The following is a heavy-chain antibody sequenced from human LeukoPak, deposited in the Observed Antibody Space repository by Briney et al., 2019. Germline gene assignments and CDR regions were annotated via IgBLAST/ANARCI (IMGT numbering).Heavy chain of an antibody. CDR3: ASLYNDYGDY. CDR2: TIGSGDSK. J-gene: IGHJ4*02. D-gene: IGHD5-24*01. CDR1: GFTFRNYG. Sequence: GGSLRLSCAASGFTFRNYGMSWVRQAPGRGLEWVPGTIGSGDSKFYADPVKGRFTISRDNSRNTLYLHMNSLRVDDTAVYYCASLYNDYGDYWGQGALVTVSS. V-gene: IGHV3-23*01.